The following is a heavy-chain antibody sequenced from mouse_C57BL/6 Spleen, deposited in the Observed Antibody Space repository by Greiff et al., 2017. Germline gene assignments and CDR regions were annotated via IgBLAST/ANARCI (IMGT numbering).Heavy chain of an antibody. CDR2: FYPGSGSI. Sequence: QVHVQQSGAELVKPGASVKLSCKASGYTFTEYSIHWVKQRSGQGLEWIGWFYPGSGSIKYNEKFKGKATLTADKSSSTGYMELSRLTSEDSAVYFCARRENWDYLDYWGQGTTLTVSS. J-gene: IGHJ2*01. V-gene: IGHV1-62-2*01. CDR3: ARRENWDYLDY. CDR1: GYTFTEYS. D-gene: IGHD4-1*01.